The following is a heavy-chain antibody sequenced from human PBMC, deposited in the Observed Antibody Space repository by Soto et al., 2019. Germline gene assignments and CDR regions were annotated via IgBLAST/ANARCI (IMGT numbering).Heavy chain of an antibody. Sequence: SVESVTVSCKVSGYTFTNYWIVWVLQMPGKGLEWMGIIYPGDSDTKYNPSFQGQVTISADKSITTTYLRWTSLKASDTAIYYCAASIFYYGMDVWGQGTTVTVSS. V-gene: IGHV5-51*01. CDR2: IYPGDSDT. CDR1: GYTFTNYW. CDR3: AASIFYYGMDV. J-gene: IGHJ6*01.